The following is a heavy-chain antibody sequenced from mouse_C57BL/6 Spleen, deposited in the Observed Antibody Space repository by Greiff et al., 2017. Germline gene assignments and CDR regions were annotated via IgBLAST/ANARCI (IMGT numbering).Heavy chain of an antibody. V-gene: IGHV5-12*01. CDR1: GFTFSDYY. J-gene: IGHJ2*01. D-gene: IGHD2-3*01. Sequence: EVKLVESGGGLVQPGGSLKLSCAASGFTFSDYYLSWVRQTPEKRLEWVAYISNGGCSTYYPDTVKGRFTISRDNAKNTLYLQMSRLKSEDTAMYYCARPVDGYYFDYWGQGTTLTVSS. CDR3: ARPVDGYYFDY. CDR2: ISNGGCST.